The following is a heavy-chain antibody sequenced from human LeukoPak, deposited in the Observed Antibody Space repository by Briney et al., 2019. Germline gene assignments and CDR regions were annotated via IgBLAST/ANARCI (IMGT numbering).Heavy chain of an antibody. CDR1: GYTFTSYD. CDR3: AKDSDYGRLMDC. Sequence: ASVKVSCKASGYTFTSYDINWVRQATGQGLEWMGWMNPNSGNTGYAQKFQGRVTITRNTSISTAYMELSSLRSEDTAVYYCAKDSDYGRLMDCWGQGTLVTVSS. D-gene: IGHD4-17*01. CDR2: MNPNSGNT. J-gene: IGHJ4*02. V-gene: IGHV1-8*03.